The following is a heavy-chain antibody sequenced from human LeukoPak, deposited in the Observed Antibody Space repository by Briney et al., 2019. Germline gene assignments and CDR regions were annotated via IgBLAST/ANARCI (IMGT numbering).Heavy chain of an antibody. V-gene: IGHV4-34*01. J-gene: IGHJ4*02. CDR2: INHSGST. Sequence: SETLSLTCAVYGGSFSGYYWSWIRQPPGKGLEWIGEINHSGSTNYNPSLKSRVTISVDTSKNQFSLKLSSVTAADTAVYYCARLIGYYDILTGYYYGDGGFDYWGQGTLVTVSS. CDR3: ARLIGYYDILTGYYYGDGGFDY. D-gene: IGHD3-9*01. CDR1: GGSFSGYY.